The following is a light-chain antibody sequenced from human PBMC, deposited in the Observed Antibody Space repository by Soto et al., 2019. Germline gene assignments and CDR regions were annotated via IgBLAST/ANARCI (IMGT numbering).Light chain of an antibody. CDR1: QGISSY. CDR2: TAS. J-gene: IGKJ5*01. V-gene: IGKV1-9*01. Sequence: DIQLTQTPSFLCASVGDRVTITCLASQGISSYLAWYQQKPGKAPNLLIHTASTLQSGVPSRFSGSGSGTEFTLTISSLQPEDFATYYCQQRNSYPITFGQGTRLEIK. CDR3: QQRNSYPIT.